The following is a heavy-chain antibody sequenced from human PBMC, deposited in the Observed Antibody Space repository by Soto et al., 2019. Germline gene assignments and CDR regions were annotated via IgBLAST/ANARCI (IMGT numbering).Heavy chain of an antibody. J-gene: IGHJ4*02. V-gene: IGHV1-2*02. D-gene: IGHD1-7*01. CDR3: AREYNWNCQGWTVY. CDR1: GYRFIDYF. Sequence: ASVKVSCKASGYRFIDYFMHWVRRAPGQGLEWMGWINPKSGGTKIAQKFQGRTTMTRDTSINTVFMELSRLTSDDTAVYFCAREYNWNCQGWTVYWGPGTLVPV. CDR2: INPKSGGT.